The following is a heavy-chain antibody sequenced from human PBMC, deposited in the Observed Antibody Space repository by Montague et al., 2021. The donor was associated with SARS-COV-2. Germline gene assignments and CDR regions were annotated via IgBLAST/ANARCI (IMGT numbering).Heavy chain of an antibody. J-gene: IGHJ4*02. V-gene: IGHV4-34*01. D-gene: IGHD3-22*01. CDR1: GGSFSPYY. Sequence: SETLSLTCAVYGGSFSPYYWAWIRQSPGKGLEWIGNINHSGNTNYNPSLKSRVTISIDTSKSQFSLKLSSVTAADTAAYYCARGLTDISMIVVVLLGASDYFDYWGQGTLVTVSS. CDR2: INHSGNT. CDR3: ARGLTDISMIVVVLLGASDYFDY.